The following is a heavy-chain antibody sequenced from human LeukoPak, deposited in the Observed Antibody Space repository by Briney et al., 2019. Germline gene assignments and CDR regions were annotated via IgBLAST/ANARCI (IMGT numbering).Heavy chain of an antibody. Sequence: GGSLRLSCTTSGFNFRAYWMGWVRQAPGKGLEWVANIHQHGSKENYLDSVKGRFTISRDNAKSSIYLQMNSLRAEDTAIYYCAKDPSPIWSGPIVGGFDYWGQGTLVTVSS. CDR3: AKDPSPIWSGPIVGGFDY. D-gene: IGHD3-3*01. J-gene: IGHJ4*02. V-gene: IGHV3-7*03. CDR2: IHQHGSKE. CDR1: GFNFRAYW.